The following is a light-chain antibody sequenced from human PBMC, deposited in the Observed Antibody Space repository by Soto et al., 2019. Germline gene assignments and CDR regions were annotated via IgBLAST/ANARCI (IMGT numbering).Light chain of an antibody. J-gene: IGKJ1*01. CDR2: GAS. CDR3: QHYNNWPTWT. CDR1: QSVSSN. Sequence: EIVMTQSPATLSVSPGERATLSCRASQSVSSNLAWYQQKPGQAPRLLIYGASTRATGIPARFSGSGSGTEFTLTIRSLQSANFAVYSCQHYNNWPTWTFGPGTQVEIK. V-gene: IGKV3-15*01.